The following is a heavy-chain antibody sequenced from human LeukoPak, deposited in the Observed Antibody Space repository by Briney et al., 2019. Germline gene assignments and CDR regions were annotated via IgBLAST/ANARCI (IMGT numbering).Heavy chain of an antibody. V-gene: IGHV3-23*01. Sequence: GGSLRLSCAASGFTFSSYAMSWVRQAPGKGLEWVSAISGSGGSTYYAYSVKGRFTISRDNSKNTLYLQMNRLRAEDTAVYYCAKTYYDFWSGYPPFDYWGQGTLVTVSS. CDR2: ISGSGGST. D-gene: IGHD3-3*01. CDR3: AKTYYDFWSGYPPFDY. CDR1: GFTFSSYA. J-gene: IGHJ4*02.